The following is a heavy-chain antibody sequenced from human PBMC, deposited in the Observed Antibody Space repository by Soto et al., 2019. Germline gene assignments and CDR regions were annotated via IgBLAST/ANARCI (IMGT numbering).Heavy chain of an antibody. CDR2: ISYSGST. D-gene: IGHD1-7*01. V-gene: IGHV4-30-4*01. J-gene: IGHJ4*02. CDR1: GGSISSGNYY. Sequence: QVQLQESGPGLVKPSQTLSLTCTVSGGSISSGNYYWSWIRQPPGKGLEWIGFISYSGSTYYNASLKSRGTISVDMSTNQFSLNLNSVTAADTAVYYCATMGTPATGLYYIDYWGQGTLVTVSS. CDR3: ATMGTPATGLYYIDY.